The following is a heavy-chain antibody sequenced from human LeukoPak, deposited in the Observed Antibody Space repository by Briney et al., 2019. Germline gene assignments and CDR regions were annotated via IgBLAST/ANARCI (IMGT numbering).Heavy chain of an antibody. D-gene: IGHD4-23*01. CDR1: GFTFSTYS. V-gene: IGHV3-21*01. J-gene: IGHJ4*02. Sequence: PGGSLRLSCAASGFTFSTYSMNWLRLAPGKGLEWVSSISPDSNYKYYVDSVKGRFTISRDNAKNSLYLQMNSLRAEDTAVYYCARDHHGGNSDADYWGQGTLVTVSS. CDR2: ISPDSNYK. CDR3: ARDHHGGNSDADY.